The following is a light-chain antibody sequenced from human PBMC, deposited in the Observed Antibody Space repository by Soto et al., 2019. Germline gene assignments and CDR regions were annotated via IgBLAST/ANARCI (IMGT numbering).Light chain of an antibody. CDR3: QQRATWPWT. J-gene: IGKJ1*01. CDR2: DTF. CDR1: QSIAIY. V-gene: IGKV3-11*01. Sequence: IVLTQSPATLSFSPGERATLSCRAGQSIAIYLAWYQQKSGQSPRLLIYDTFNMAPGIPERFSGSGSGTDFTLTISSLEPEDFAVYYCQQRATWPWTFGQGTTVEIK.